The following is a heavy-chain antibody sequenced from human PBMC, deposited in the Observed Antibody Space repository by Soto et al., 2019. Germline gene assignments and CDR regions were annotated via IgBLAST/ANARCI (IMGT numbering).Heavy chain of an antibody. CDR1: GGSISSHY. CDR2: IHYSGST. CDR3: ARGRGTMIVVVTTFDY. V-gene: IGHV4-59*11. D-gene: IGHD3-22*01. J-gene: IGHJ4*02. Sequence: SETLSLTCTVSGGSISSHYWSWIRQPPGKGLEWIGYIHYSGSTDYNPSLKSRVTTSLDTSKNQFSLKLSSVTAADTAVYYCARGRGTMIVVVTTFDYWGQGTLVTVSS.